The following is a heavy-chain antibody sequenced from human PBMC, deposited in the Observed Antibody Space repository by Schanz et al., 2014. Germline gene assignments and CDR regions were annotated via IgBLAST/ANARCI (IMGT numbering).Heavy chain of an antibody. V-gene: IGHV3-23*01. CDR2: ITRQGTT. D-gene: IGHD6-19*01. CDR1: GFTVNNNA. CDR3: AKDHPSSGWPAFDV. Sequence: EVQLLESGGRLVQPGGSLRLSCTVSGFTVNNNAMNWVRQAPGRGLEWVSGITRQGTTYYGDFVRGRFSISRDLSSNTLYLQMNSLRADDSAIYYCAKDHPSSGWPAFDVWGQGTQVTVSS. J-gene: IGHJ4*02.